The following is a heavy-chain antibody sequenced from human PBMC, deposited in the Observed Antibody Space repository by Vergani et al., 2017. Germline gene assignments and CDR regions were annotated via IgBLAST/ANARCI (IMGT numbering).Heavy chain of an antibody. CDR3: ASIAVAGVPPH. J-gene: IGHJ4*02. D-gene: IGHD6-19*01. V-gene: IGHV3-48*01. Sequence: EVQLVESGGGLVQPGGSLRLSCAASGFTFSSYSMNWVRQAPGKGLEWVSYISSSSTIYYADSVKGRFTISRDNAKNSLYLQMNSLRAEDTAVYYCASIAVAGVPPHWGQGTLVTVSS. CDR2: ISSSSTI. CDR1: GFTFSSYS.